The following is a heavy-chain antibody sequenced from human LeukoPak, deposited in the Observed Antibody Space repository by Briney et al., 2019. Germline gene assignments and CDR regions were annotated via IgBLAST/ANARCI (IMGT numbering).Heavy chain of an antibody. J-gene: IGHJ3*02. Sequence: ASVKVSCKSSVGTFSNYAISSVRQAPGQGLEWMGWISGSSSNTNYAQRLQGRVTMTTDTSTTTAYMELRSLRSDDTAVYYCARATGTWGHDGFDIWGQGTMVTVSS. V-gene: IGHV1-18*01. CDR1: VGTFSNYA. CDR2: ISGSSSNT. D-gene: IGHD3-16*01. CDR3: ARATGTWGHDGFDI.